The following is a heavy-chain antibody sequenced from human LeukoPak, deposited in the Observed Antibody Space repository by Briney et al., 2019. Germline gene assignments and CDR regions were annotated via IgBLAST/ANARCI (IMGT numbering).Heavy chain of an antibody. J-gene: IGHJ4*02. Sequence: SETLSLTCTVSGASISSYYWSWIRQPPGKGLEWIWSISYSGSTSYTPSLKSRVTISVDTAKNQISLKLSSVTAADTAVYYCARDQAVTYFDYWGQGTLVTVSS. D-gene: IGHD4-17*01. CDR2: ISYSGST. CDR3: ARDQAVTYFDY. V-gene: IGHV4-59*01. CDR1: GASISSYY.